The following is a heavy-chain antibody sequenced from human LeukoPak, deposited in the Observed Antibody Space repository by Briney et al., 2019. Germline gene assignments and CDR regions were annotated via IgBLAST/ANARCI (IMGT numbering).Heavy chain of an antibody. CDR3: AKWGYSSTSRNYYYYMDV. D-gene: IGHD2-2*01. Sequence: GGSLRLSFAASGFTFSSYSMNWVRQAPGKGLEWVAFIRYDGSNKYYADSVKGRFTISRDNSKNTLYLQMNSLRAEDTAVYYCAKWGYSSTSRNYYYYMDVWGKGTTVTVSS. J-gene: IGHJ6*03. CDR1: GFTFSSYS. V-gene: IGHV3-30*02. CDR2: IRYDGSNK.